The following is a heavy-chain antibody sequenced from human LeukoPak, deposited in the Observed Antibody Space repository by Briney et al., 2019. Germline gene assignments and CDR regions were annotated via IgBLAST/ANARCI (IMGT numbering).Heavy chain of an antibody. CDR2: ISGSGGST. D-gene: IGHD3-22*01. V-gene: IGHV3-23*01. CDR1: GFTFSSYA. J-gene: IGHJ1*01. Sequence: GSLRLSCAASGFTFSSYAMSWVRQAPGKGLEWVSAISGSGGSTYYADSVKGRFTISRDNSKNTLYLQMNSLRAEDTAVYYCAKARYYDSSGLGQHWGQGTLVTVSS. CDR3: AKARYYDSSGLGQH.